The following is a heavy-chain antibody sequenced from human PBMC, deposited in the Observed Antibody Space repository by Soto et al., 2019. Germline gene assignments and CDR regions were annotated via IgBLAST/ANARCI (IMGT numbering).Heavy chain of an antibody. CDR3: VRGANGWRGMDY. Sequence: GGSLRLSCATSGFTFSSYPIHWVRQAPGKGPVWVSRITEDGSGTTYADSVKGRFTVTRDNAKNTMYLQMSGLGAEDTAVYHCVRGANGWRGMDYWGQGTLVTVSS. CDR1: GFTFSSYP. CDR2: ITEDGSGT. V-gene: IGHV3-74*01. J-gene: IGHJ4*02. D-gene: IGHD6-19*01.